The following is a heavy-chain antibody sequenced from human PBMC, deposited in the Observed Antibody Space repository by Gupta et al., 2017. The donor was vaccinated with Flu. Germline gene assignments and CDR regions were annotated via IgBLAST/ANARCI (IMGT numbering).Heavy chain of an antibody. CDR3: AKEAAAIGVPVFDC. Sequence: EVQLLESGGGWVQPGGCLRLSCSASGFIFRNYAMSWVLQTPGKGLEWGLGIGDSGTRPSYADSGKGRFTISMDISKNTLHLQMNRLRAEDTAVYYCAKEAAAIGVPVFDCGGQGTMVTVSS. D-gene: IGHD6-13*01. J-gene: IGHJ5*01. V-gene: IGHV3-23*01. CDR1: GFIFRNYA. CDR2: IGDSGTRP.